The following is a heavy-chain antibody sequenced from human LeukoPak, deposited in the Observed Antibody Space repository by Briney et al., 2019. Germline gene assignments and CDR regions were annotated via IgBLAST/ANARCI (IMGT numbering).Heavy chain of an antibody. CDR2: IYTSGST. J-gene: IGHJ6*03. D-gene: IGHD3-10*01. V-gene: IGHV4-4*07. CDR3: ARVVTNVLLWFGELLSIRNYYYYYMDV. CDR1: GGSISSYY. Sequence: SETLSLTCTVSGGSISSYYWSWIRQPAGKGLEWIGRIYTSGSTNYNPSLKSRVTMSVDTSKNQFSLKLSSVTAVDTAVYYCARVVTNVLLWFGELLSIRNYYYYYMDVWGKGTTVTISS.